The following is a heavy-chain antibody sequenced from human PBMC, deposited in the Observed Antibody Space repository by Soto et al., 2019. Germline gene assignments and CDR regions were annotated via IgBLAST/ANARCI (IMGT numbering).Heavy chain of an antibody. CDR2: MYNTGST. V-gene: IGHV4-59*01. J-gene: IGHJ6*02. Sequence: PSETLSLTCTVSGGSISGYYWSWIRQPPGKGLEWIGYMYNTGSTVYNPSFKSRVTTSVDTSKSQFSLRLNSVTAADTAVYYCARDLWGYCGTDCYPLDVWGQGTTVTVSS. CDR3: ARDLWGYCGTDCYPLDV. D-gene: IGHD2-21*02. CDR1: GGSISGYY.